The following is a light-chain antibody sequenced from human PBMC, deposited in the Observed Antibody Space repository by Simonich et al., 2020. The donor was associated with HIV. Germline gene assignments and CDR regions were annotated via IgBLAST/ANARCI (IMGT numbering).Light chain of an antibody. CDR3: QQYYSTPQT. Sequence: DIVMTQSPDSLAVSLGERATINCKSSQGVLSSSNNKNYLAWYQKKPGQPPNLLFYRASTRESGVPDRFSGSGSGTDFTLTINSLQAEDVAVYYCQQYYSTPQTFGQGTKVEIK. CDR1: QGVLSSSNNKNY. V-gene: IGKV4-1*01. CDR2: RAS. J-gene: IGKJ1*01.